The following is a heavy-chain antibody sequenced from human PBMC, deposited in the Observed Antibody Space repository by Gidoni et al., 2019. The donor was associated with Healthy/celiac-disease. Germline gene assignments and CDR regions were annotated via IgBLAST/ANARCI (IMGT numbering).Heavy chain of an antibody. Sequence: WMGWITPFNGNTNYAQKFQDRVTITRDRSMSTAYMELSSLRSEDTAMYYCASSYYDSSGAPGRKTYYYYGMDVWSQGTTVTVSS. V-gene: IGHV1-45*02. CDR2: ITPFNGNT. J-gene: IGHJ6*02. CDR3: ASSYYDSSGAPGRKTYYYYGMDV. D-gene: IGHD3-22*01.